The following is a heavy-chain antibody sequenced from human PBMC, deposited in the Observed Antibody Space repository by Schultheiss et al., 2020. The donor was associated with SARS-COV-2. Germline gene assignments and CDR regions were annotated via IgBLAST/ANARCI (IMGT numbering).Heavy chain of an antibody. J-gene: IGHJ5*02. CDR1: GGSFSGYY. V-gene: IGHV4-34*01. CDR3: ARGPRRFDP. CDR2: IYHSGST. Sequence: SETLSLTCAVYGGSFSGYYWSWIRQPPGKGLEWIGEIYHSGSTNYNPSLKSRLTMSVDRSNNHFSLKLSSVTAADTAVYYCARGPRRFDPWGQGTLVTVSS.